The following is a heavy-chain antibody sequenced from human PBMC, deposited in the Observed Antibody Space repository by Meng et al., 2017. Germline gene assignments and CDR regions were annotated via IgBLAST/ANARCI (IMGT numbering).Heavy chain of an antibody. CDR2: ISVYNGNT. J-gene: IGHJ4*02. D-gene: IGHD1-26*01. CDR1: GYTFSTYG. Sequence: ASVKVSCKASGYTFSTYGINWVRQAPGQGLEWMGWISVYNGNTVYAEGLQGRVTMTTDTSTTAAYMDLRSLRSDDTAVYYCARAHGWELLSIDYWGQGTLVTVSS. CDR3: ARAHGWELLSIDY. V-gene: IGHV1-18*01.